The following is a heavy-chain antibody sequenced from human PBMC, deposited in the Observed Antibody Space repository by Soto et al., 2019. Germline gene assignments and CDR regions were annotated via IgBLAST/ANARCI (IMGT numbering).Heavy chain of an antibody. J-gene: IGHJ4*02. CDR1: GYTFTSYD. V-gene: IGHV1-8*01. CDR2: MNPNSGNT. D-gene: IGHD6-19*01. CDR3: AADSNGSGWPYY. Sequence: ASVKVSCKASGYTFTSYDINWVRQATGQGLEWMGWMNPNSGNTGYAQKFQGRVTMTRNISISTAYMELSSLRSEDTAVYYCAADSNGSGWPYYWGQGTLVTVSS.